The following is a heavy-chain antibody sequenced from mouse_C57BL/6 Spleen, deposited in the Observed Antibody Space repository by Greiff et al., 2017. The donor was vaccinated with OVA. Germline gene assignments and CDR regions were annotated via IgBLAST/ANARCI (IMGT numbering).Heavy chain of an antibody. Sequence: EVQLVESGGGLVQPKGSLKLSCAASGFSFNTYAMNWVRQAPGKGLEWVARIRSKSNNYATYYADSVKDRFTISRDDSESMLYLQMNNLKTEDTAMYYCVRRGLLHYAMDYWGQGTSVTVSS. J-gene: IGHJ4*01. CDR3: VRRGLLHYAMDY. CDR2: IRSKSNNYAT. D-gene: IGHD2-3*01. V-gene: IGHV10-1*01. CDR1: GFSFNTYA.